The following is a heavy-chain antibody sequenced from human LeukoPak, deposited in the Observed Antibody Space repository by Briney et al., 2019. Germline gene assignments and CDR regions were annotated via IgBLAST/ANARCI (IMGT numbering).Heavy chain of an antibody. J-gene: IGHJ4*02. D-gene: IGHD6-6*01. CDR3: ARDLRSSSSPDFDY. V-gene: IGHV1-69*01. Sequence: GASVKVSCKASGGTFSSYAISWVRQAPGQGLEWMGGIIPIFGTANYAQKFQGRVTITADESTSTAYMELSSLRSEDTAVYYCARDLRSSSSPDFDYWGQGTLVTVSS. CDR2: IIPIFGTA. CDR1: GGTFSSYA.